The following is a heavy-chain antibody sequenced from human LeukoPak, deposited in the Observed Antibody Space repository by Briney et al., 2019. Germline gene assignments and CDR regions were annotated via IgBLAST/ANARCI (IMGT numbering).Heavy chain of an antibody. V-gene: IGHV3-11*01. J-gene: IGHJ4*02. CDR2: ISSSGSTI. CDR1: GFTFSDYY. Sequence: GGSLRLSCAASGFTFSDYYMSWIRQAPGKGLEWVSYISSSGSTIYYADSVKGRFTISRDNAKNSLYLQMNSLRAEDTAVYYCASTPYYGSSGYQVDYWGQGTLVTVSS. CDR3: ASTPYYGSSGYQVDY. D-gene: IGHD3-22*01.